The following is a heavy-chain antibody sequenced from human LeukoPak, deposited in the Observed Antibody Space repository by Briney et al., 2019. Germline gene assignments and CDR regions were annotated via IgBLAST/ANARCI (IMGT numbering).Heavy chain of an antibody. D-gene: IGHD1-26*01. Sequence: GGSLSLSCTASGFTFGTSTLTWVRQAPGEGLEWGSTINCNSGSTYYESSVKGRFTISGDKSRNTLYLQMNSLSAEDTAVYYCARTNLAQYSGTYQPDAFDIWGQGTMVSVSS. V-gene: IGHV3-23*01. J-gene: IGHJ3*02. CDR2: INCNSGST. CDR1: GFTFGTST. CDR3: ARTNLAQYSGTYQPDAFDI.